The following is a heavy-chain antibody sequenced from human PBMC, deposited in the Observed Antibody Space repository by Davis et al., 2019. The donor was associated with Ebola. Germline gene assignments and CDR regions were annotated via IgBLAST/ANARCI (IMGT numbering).Heavy chain of an antibody. CDR1: GFIFSSYE. Sequence: GESLKISCVASGFIFSSYEMKWVRQAPGKGLEGGSYISSSGRATYYADSVKGRFTISRDNAKNSLDLQMNSLRAEDTAAYYCARGSGYIEDSSFDSWGQGILVTVSS. J-gene: IGHJ4*02. V-gene: IGHV3-48*03. CDR2: ISSSGRAT. D-gene: IGHD6-13*01. CDR3: ARGSGYIEDSSFDS.